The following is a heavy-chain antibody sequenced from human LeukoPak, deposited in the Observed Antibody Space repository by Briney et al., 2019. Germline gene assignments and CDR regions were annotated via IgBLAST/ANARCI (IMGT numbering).Heavy chain of an antibody. J-gene: IGHJ4*02. CDR3: ARHPTVTHPFDY. D-gene: IGHD4-17*01. V-gene: IGHV5-10-1*01. Sequence: GESLKISCKGSGYSFTSYWISWVRQMPGKGLEWMGRIDPSDSYTNHSPSFQGHVTISADKSISTAYLQWSSLKASDTAMYYCARHPTVTHPFDYWGQGTLVTVSS. CDR2: IDPSDSYT. CDR1: GYSFTSYW.